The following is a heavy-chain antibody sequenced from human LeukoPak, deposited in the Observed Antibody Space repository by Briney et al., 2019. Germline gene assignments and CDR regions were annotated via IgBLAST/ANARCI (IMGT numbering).Heavy chain of an antibody. CDR1: GFSFSSYG. Sequence: GGSLRLSCVASGFSFSSYGMHWVRQAPGKGLEWVAFIRYDGTNKYYTDSVRGRFTISRDNSRNTLYLQMNGLRVEDTALYYCAKYYHEGSGASPLHYWGQGTLVTVSS. CDR3: AKYYHEGSGASPLHY. CDR2: IRYDGTNK. V-gene: IGHV3-30*02. J-gene: IGHJ4*02. D-gene: IGHD3-22*01.